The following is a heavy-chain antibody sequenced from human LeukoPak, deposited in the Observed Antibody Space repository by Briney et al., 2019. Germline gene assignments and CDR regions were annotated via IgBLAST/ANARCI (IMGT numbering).Heavy chain of an antibody. D-gene: IGHD3-22*01. J-gene: IGHJ4*02. CDR1: GFTFRNAW. V-gene: IGHV3-15*01. CDR3: TYYESSGYYYVVDY. Sequence: PGGSLRLSCAASGFTFRNAWMTWVRQAPGKGLEWVGRIKSKADGGTTDYAAPVKGRFTISRDDSKNTLYLQMNSLKTEDTAVYYCTYYESSGYYYVVDYWGQGTLVTVSS. CDR2: IKSKADGGTT.